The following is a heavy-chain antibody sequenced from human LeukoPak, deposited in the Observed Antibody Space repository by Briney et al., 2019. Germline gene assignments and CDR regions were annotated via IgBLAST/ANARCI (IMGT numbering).Heavy chain of an antibody. Sequence: GRSLRLSCAASGFTFSSYAMHWVRQAPGKGLEWVAVISYDGSNKYYADSVKGRFTISRDNSKNTLYLQMNSLRAEDTAAYYCARDLIMGVVVVIRPMGYWGQGTLVTVSS. CDR2: ISYDGSNK. V-gene: IGHV3-30-3*01. D-gene: IGHD3-22*01. CDR1: GFTFSSYA. J-gene: IGHJ4*02. CDR3: ARDLIMGVVVVIRPMGY.